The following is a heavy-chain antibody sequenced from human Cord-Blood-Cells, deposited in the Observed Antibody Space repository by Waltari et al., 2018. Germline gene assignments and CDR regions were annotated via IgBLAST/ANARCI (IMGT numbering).Heavy chain of an antibody. CDR1: GGSITSGAYS. CDR2: IYHSGRT. V-gene: IGHV4-30-2*01. J-gene: IGHJ3*02. CDR3: ASTYYDFWSGYYDAFDI. D-gene: IGHD3-3*01. Sequence: QLQLQESGSGLVKPSQTLSLTCAVSGGSITSGAYSWSWIRQPPGKGLEWIGYIYHSGRTYYNPSLKSRVTISVDRSKNQFSLKLSSVTAADTAVYYCASTYYDFWSGYYDAFDIWGQGTMVTVSS.